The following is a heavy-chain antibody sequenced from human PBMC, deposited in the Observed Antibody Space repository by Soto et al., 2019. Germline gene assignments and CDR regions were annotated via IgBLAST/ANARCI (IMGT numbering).Heavy chain of an antibody. CDR1: GYIFINYY. D-gene: IGHD6-13*01. CDR3: ARDLAAGYF. Sequence: QVQLVQSGAEVKKPGASVKVSCKASGYIFINYYIHWVRQAAGQGLEWIGIINPNGGSTNYAQKFRGRVTLARDTSTSTVYMDLSSLRSEDTAMYYCARDLAAGYFWGQGTLVTVSS. J-gene: IGHJ4*02. V-gene: IGHV1-46*01. CDR2: INPNGGST.